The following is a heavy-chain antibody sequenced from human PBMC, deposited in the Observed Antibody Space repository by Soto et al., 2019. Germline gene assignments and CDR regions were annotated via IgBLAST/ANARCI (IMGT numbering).Heavy chain of an antibody. D-gene: IGHD2-2*01. J-gene: IGHJ6*02. CDR1: GFTFSSYA. V-gene: IGHV3-23*01. CDR3: AKGDIVVVPSIGLDV. Sequence: EVQLLESGGGLVQPGGSLRLSCAASGFTFSSYAMSWVRQAPGKGLEWVSTISGRGGSTYYADSVKGRFTISRDNSKNTLYLQMNSLRVEDTAVYYCAKGDIVVVPSIGLDVWGQGTTVTVSS. CDR2: ISGRGGST.